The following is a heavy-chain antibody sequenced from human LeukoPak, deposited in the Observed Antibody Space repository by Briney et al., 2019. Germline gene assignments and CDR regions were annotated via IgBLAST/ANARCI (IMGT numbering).Heavy chain of an antibody. V-gene: IGHV3-7*01. CDR2: INQNGGEK. CDR1: GFTFSGYW. CDR3: AREPRGYSYGL. D-gene: IGHD5-18*01. Sequence: TGESLRLSCADSGFTFSGYWMNWVRQAPGKGLEWVANINQNGGEKYYVDSVKGRFTISRDNGKNSLYLQMNSLRAEDTAVYYCAREPRGYSYGLWGRGTLVTVSS. J-gene: IGHJ4*02.